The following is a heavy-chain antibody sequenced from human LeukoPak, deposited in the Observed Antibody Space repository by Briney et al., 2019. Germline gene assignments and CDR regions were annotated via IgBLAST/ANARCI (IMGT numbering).Heavy chain of an antibody. V-gene: IGHV3-74*01. J-gene: IGHJ5*02. D-gene: IGHD6-13*01. CDR2: INSDGNTA. CDR1: GFSITGYG. Sequence: QPGGSLRLSCAASGFSITGYGMHWVRQAPGKGLVWVSRINSDGNTAYYADSVRGRFTISRDKAKNTLCLQMDSLRVEDTGEYSCAREAYEGTWSGLDPWGQGTMVTV. CDR3: AREAYEGTWSGLDP.